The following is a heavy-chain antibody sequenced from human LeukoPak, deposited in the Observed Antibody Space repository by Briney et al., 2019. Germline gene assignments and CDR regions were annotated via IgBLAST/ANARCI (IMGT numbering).Heavy chain of an antibody. CDR3: AIPPPRRSGDWYPVDS. Sequence: SETLSLTCAVYGGSFSGYYWSWIRQPPGKGLEWLGEINHSGSTNYNPSLKSRVTISVDTSKNQFSLKLSSVTAADTAVYYCAIPPPRRSGDWYPVDSWGQGTLVTVSS. V-gene: IGHV4-34*01. D-gene: IGHD6-19*01. CDR1: GGSFSGYY. J-gene: IGHJ4*02. CDR2: INHSGST.